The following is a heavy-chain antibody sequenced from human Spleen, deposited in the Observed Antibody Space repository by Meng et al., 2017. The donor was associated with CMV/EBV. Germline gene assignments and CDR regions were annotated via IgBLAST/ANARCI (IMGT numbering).Heavy chain of an antibody. D-gene: IGHD6-6*01. V-gene: IGHV3-7*01. Sequence: GGSLRLSCAASRFTFSSYWMSWVRQAPGKGLEWVANIDQDGSDKHYVDSVKGRFTISRDNAKNSLYLQMNSLRAEDTAVYYCARDPGIEARDDYWGQGTLVTVSS. CDR3: ARDPGIEARDDY. CDR2: IDQDGSDK. CDR1: RFTFSSYW. J-gene: IGHJ4*02.